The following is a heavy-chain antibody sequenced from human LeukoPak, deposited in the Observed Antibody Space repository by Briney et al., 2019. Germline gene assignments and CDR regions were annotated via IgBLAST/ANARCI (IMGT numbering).Heavy chain of an antibody. V-gene: IGHV1-2*02. CDR1: GYTFIANY. D-gene: IGHD2-21*02. CDR3: AREGSYCDGGDCYSFDF. CDR2: MHVGNGNT. Sequence: GPSVKVSCKASGYTFIANYLQWVRQAPGLGPEWLGWMHVGNGNTRYAPKFQDRVTLSRDTSINTAYMELSSLTSDDTAVYYCAREGSYCDGGDCYSFDFWGQGTLVTVPS. J-gene: IGHJ4*02.